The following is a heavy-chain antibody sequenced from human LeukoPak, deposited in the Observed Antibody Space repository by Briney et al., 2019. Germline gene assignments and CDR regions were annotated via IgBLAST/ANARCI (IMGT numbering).Heavy chain of an antibody. V-gene: IGHV3-7*01. D-gene: IGHD5-18*01. CDR1: GFTFSSYW. CDR3: ARGEVQLWLSPHYYYYGMDV. CDR2: IKQDGSEK. Sequence: GSLRLSCAASGFTFSSYWMSWVRQAPGKGLEWVANIKQDGSEKYYVDSVKGRFTISRDNAKNSLYLQMNSLRAEDTAVYYCARGEVQLWLSPHYYYYGMDVWGQGTTVTVSS. J-gene: IGHJ6*02.